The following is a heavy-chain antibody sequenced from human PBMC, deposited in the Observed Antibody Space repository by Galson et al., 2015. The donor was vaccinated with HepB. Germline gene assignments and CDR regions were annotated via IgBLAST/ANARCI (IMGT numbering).Heavy chain of an antibody. J-gene: IGHJ4*02. CDR3: ARDVWDYDSSGYYYDY. Sequence: SVKVSCKASGYTFTSYAMHWVRQAPGQRLEWMGWINAGNGNTKYSQKFQGRVTITRDTSASTAYMELSSLRSEDTAVYYCARDVWDYDSSGYYYDYWGQGTLVTVSS. CDR2: INAGNGNT. V-gene: IGHV1-3*01. D-gene: IGHD3-22*01. CDR1: GYTFTSYA.